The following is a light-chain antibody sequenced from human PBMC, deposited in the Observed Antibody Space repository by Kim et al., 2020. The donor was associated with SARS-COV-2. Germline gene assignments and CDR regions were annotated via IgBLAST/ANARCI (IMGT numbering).Light chain of an antibody. CDR1: KLGDKY. J-gene: IGLJ2*01. CDR3: QAWDSSTVV. CDR2: EDT. Sequence: VPPEQTARFTCSGDKLGDKYACWYQQKRGQSPGLVIYEDTRRASGIPERFSGSNSGNTATLTISGTQAMDEADNYCQAWDSSTVVFGGGTQLTVL. V-gene: IGLV3-1*01.